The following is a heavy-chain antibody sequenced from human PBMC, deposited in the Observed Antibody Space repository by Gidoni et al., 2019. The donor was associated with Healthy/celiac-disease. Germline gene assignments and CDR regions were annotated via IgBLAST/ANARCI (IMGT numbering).Heavy chain of an antibody. V-gene: IGHV3-23*01. CDR2: ISGSGGST. CDR3: ARYVDTARINWFDP. Sequence: EVQLLESGGGLVQPGGSLRLSCAASGFTFSSYAMSWVRQARGKGLEWVSAISGSGGSTYYADSVKGRFTISRDNSKNTLYLQMNSLRAEDTAVYYWARYVDTARINWFDPWGQGTLVTVSS. D-gene: IGHD5-18*01. CDR1: GFTFSSYA. J-gene: IGHJ5*02.